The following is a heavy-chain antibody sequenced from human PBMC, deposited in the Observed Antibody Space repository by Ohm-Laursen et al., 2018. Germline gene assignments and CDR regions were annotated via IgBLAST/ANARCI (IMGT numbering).Heavy chain of an antibody. CDR2: ISAYNGNT. Sequence: ASVKVSCKASRYTFSSFDINWVRQATGQGLEWMGWISAYNGNTNYAQNFQGRVTMTTDTSTSTAYMELRSLRSDDTAVYYCAILDVVVVTESFDYWGQGTLVTVSS. D-gene: IGHD2-21*02. J-gene: IGHJ4*02. V-gene: IGHV1-18*01. CDR3: AILDVVVVTESFDY. CDR1: RYTFSSFD.